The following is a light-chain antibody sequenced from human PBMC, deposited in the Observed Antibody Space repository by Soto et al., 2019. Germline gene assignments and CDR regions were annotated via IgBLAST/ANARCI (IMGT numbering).Light chain of an antibody. CDR2: DGN. V-gene: IGKV3-11*01. CDR3: QQRTNWTPFT. Sequence: ETVFTQSPGTLSLSPGERATLSCRASQSISSFLAWYQQKPGQAPRRLIYDGNNRARGIPARFSGSGSGTDFSLTISGLEPEDSAVYYCQQRTNWTPFTFGQGTKLEIK. CDR1: QSISSF. J-gene: IGKJ2*01.